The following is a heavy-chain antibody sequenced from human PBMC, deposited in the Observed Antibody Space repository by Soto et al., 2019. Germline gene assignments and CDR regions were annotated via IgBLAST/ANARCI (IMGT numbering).Heavy chain of an antibody. CDR1: GFTFSSYS. J-gene: IGHJ3*02. D-gene: IGHD3-9*01. Sequence: PGGSLRLSCAASGFTFSSYSMNWVRQAPGKGLEWVSSISSSSSYIYYADSVKGRFTISRDNAKNSLYLQMNSLRAEDTAVYYCARDGRHILTVALDIWGPGTMVTVSS. CDR3: ARDGRHILTVALDI. CDR2: ISSSSSYI. V-gene: IGHV3-21*01.